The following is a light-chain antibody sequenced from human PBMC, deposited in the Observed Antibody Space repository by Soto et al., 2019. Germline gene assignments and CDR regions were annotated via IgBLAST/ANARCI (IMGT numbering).Light chain of an antibody. CDR3: QQYNSYWT. CDR2: KAS. J-gene: IGKJ1*01. V-gene: IGKV1-5*03. CDR1: QSISSW. Sequence: DIQMTQSPSTLSASVGDRVTITCRASQSISSWLAWYQQKPGKAPKLLIYKASSLESGVPSRFSGSGSGTEFTLTSSSLQPDDFATYYCQQYNSYWTFGQGTK.